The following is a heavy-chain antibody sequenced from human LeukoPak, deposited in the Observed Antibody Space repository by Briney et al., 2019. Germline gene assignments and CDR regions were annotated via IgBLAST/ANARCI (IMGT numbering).Heavy chain of an antibody. CDR1: GLTFSSYS. CDR3: ARDSLGYCSSTSCYAGY. J-gene: IGHJ4*02. Sequence: PGGSLRLSCAASGLTFSSYSMNWVRQAPGKGLEWVSSISSSSSYIYYADTVKGRFTISRDNAKNSLYLQMNSLRAEDTAVYYCARDSLGYCSSTSCYAGYWGQGTLVTVSS. CDR2: ISSSSSYI. D-gene: IGHD2-2*01. V-gene: IGHV3-21*01.